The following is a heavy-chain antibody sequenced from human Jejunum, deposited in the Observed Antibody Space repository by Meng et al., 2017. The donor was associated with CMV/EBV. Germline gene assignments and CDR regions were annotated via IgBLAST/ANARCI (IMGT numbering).Heavy chain of an antibody. CDR3: ARDRGFLQFDY. D-gene: IGHD3-10*01. CDR2: INQDGSVI. V-gene: IGHV3-7*03. J-gene: IGHJ4*02. CDR1: GFNVGISW. Sequence: CAASGFNVGISWMNWVRQAPGKGPEWLANINQDGSVINYVDSVKGRFTISRDNARNSLYLQMNSLRTEDTAVYYCARDRGFLQFDYWGPGTLVTVSS.